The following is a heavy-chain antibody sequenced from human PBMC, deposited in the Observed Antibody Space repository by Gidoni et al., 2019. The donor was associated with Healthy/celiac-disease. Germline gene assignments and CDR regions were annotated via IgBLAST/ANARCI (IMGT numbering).Heavy chain of an antibody. Sequence: EVQLVESGGGLVKPGGSLRLSCAASGFPFSSYSMNWVRQAPGKGLEWVSSISSSSSYIYYADSVKGRFTISRDNAKNSLYLQMNSLRAEDTAVYYCARDLHLAVAGTPNQGDYWGQGTLVTVSS. CDR3: ARDLHLAVAGTPNQGDY. CDR2: ISSSSSYI. V-gene: IGHV3-21*01. CDR1: GFPFSSYS. D-gene: IGHD6-19*01. J-gene: IGHJ4*02.